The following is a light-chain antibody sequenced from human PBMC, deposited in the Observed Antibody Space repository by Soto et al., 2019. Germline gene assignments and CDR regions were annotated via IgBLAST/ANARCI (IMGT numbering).Light chain of an antibody. CDR3: QQYNSFPT. CDR1: QSISSW. V-gene: IGKV1-5*03. CDR2: KAC. Sequence: DIQMTQSPSTLSASVGDRVTITYRASQSISSWLAWYQQKPGKAPKLLIYKACSLESGGPSRFSGSGTGTEFTLTISSLQPDDFATYYCQQYNSFPTFGQGTKVEIK. J-gene: IGKJ1*01.